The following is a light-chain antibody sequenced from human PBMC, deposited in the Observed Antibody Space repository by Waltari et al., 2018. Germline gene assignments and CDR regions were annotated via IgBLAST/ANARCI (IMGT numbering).Light chain of an antibody. CDR2: EAS. J-gene: IGKJ5*01. CDR3: QQSNSFPRT. V-gene: IGKV1-12*01. CDR1: QGISKW. Sequence: DIRLTQSPSSLSASVGDRVTITCRARQGISKWLAWYQQRPGKAPKVLIYEASTLQTGVQLRFSGSGSGRDVTLTITSLQPEDFATYYCQQSNSFPRTFGQGTRRDIK.